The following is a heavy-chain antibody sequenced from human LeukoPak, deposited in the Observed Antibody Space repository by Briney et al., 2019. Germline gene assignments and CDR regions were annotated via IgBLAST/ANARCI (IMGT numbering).Heavy chain of an antibody. Sequence: ASVKVSCKASGYTFTGYYMHWVRQAPGQGLEWMGWINPNSGGTNYAQKFQGRVTMTGDTSISTAYMELSRLRSDDTAVYYCARGYCSGGSCYLAFDIWGQGTMVTVSS. CDR1: GYTFTGYY. CDR3: ARGYCSGGSCYLAFDI. D-gene: IGHD2-15*01. J-gene: IGHJ3*02. CDR2: INPNSGGT. V-gene: IGHV1-2*02.